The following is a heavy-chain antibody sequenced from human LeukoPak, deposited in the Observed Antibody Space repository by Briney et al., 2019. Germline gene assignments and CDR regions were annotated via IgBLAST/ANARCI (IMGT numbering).Heavy chain of an antibody. CDR3: ARDTDGVLDI. CDR1: GGSISSYY. D-gene: IGHD3-16*01. V-gene: IGHV4-59*01. CDR2: IYYSGST. Sequence: SETLSLTCAVSGGSISSYYWSWIRQPPGKGLEWIGYIYYSGSTNYNPSLKSRVTISVDTSKNQFSLKLSSVTAADTAVYYCARDTDGVLDIWGQGTMVTVSS. J-gene: IGHJ3*02.